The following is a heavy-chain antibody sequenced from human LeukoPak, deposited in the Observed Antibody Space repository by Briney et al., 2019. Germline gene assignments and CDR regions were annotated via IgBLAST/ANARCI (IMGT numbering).Heavy chain of an antibody. CDR3: ARELVRPHNWFDP. J-gene: IGHJ5*02. CDR2: IYYSGST. V-gene: IGHV4-39*07. CDR1: GGSIRSSYYY. D-gene: IGHD6-6*01. Sequence: PSETLSLTCTVSGGSIRSSYYYWGWIRQPPGKGLEWIGSIYYSGSTNYNPSLKSRVTISVDTSKNQFSLKLSSVTAADTAVYYCARELVRPHNWFDPWGQGTLVTVSS.